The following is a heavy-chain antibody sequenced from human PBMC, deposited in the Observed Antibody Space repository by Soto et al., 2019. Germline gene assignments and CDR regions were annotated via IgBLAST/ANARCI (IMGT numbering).Heavy chain of an antibody. CDR3: AREGGHYRFDW. V-gene: IGHV3-7*01. CDR1: GFTFSSVW. CDR2: IKTDGSEK. Sequence: EVQLVESGGGLVQPGGSLRISCAASGFTFSSVWMGWVRQAPGKGLEWVAIIKTDGSEKYSVDSVKDRFTISRDNAKNSLDLQMNSLRAEDTAVYYCAREGGHYRFDWWGQGTLVTVSS. D-gene: IGHD1-26*01. J-gene: IGHJ4*02.